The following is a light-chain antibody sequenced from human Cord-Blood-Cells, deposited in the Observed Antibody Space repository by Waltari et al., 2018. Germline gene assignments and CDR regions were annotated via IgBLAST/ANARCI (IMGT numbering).Light chain of an antibody. CDR1: SSDVGGSNY. CDR3: SSYTSSSTRV. J-gene: IGLJ3*02. V-gene: IGLV2-14*01. Sequence: SALPQPASVSGSPGQSITISCHGTSSDVGGSNYVSWYQQHPGKAPKLMIYEVSNRPSGVSKRFSGSKSGNTASLTISGLQAEDEADYYCSSYTSSSTRVFGGGTKLTVL. CDR2: EVS.